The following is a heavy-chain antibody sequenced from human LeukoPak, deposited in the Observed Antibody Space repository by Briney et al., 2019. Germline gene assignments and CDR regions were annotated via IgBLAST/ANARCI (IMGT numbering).Heavy chain of an antibody. D-gene: IGHD1-26*01. J-gene: IGHJ5*02. V-gene: IGHV3-30*02. Sequence: GGSLRLSCAASGFTFSSYGMHWVRQAPGKGLEWVAFIRYDGSNKYYADSVKGRFTISRDNSKNTLYLQMNSLRAEDTAVYYCAKQRVGATLSWFDPWGQGTLVTVSS. CDR2: IRYDGSNK. CDR3: AKQRVGATLSWFDP. CDR1: GFTFSSYG.